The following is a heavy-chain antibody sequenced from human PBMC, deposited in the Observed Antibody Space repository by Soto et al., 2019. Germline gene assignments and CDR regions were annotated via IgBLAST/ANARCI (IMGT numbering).Heavy chain of an antibody. CDR1: GYSFANSR. D-gene: IGHD3-10*01. Sequence: GESLKISCHGSGYSFANSRIAWVRQMPGKGLEWVGVIYPGDSDTRYSPSFRGQVTISADKSISHVYLQWSSLKASDTAMYYCARNRLRQYYYGMDVWGQGTTVTVSS. CDR3: ARNRLRQYYYGMDV. CDR2: IYPGDSDT. V-gene: IGHV5-51*01. J-gene: IGHJ6*02.